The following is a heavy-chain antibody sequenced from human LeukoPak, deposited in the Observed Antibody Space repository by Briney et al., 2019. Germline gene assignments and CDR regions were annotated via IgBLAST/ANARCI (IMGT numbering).Heavy chain of an antibody. CDR2: IIPILGIA. CDR3: ASIPTERNFDY. V-gene: IGHV1-69*04. D-gene: IGHD1-26*01. Sequence: ASVKVSCKASGGTFSSYAISWVRQAPGQGLEWMGRIIPILGIANYAQKFQGRVTNTADKSTSTAYMELSSLRSEDTAVYYCASIPTERNFDYWGQGTLVTVSS. CDR1: GGTFSSYA. J-gene: IGHJ4*02.